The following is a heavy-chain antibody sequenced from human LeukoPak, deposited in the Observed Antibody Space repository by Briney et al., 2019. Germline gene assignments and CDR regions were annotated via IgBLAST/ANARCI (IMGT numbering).Heavy chain of an antibody. CDR1: GFTFGDYG. CDR3: ARDIGITGTTIFVY. Sequence: PGGSLRLSCVASGFTFGDYGMSWLRQAPGKGLEWVSGISWNADSTGHADSVKGRFTISRDNAKNSLYLQMDSLRAEDTALYYCARDIGITGTTIFVYWGQGTPVTVS. J-gene: IGHJ4*02. V-gene: IGHV3-20*04. CDR2: ISWNADST. D-gene: IGHD1-7*01.